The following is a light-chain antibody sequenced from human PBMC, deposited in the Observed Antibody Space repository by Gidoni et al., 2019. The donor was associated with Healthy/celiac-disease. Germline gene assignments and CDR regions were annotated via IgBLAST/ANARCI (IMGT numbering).Light chain of an antibody. CDR1: SSNIGGGCD. CDR2: GNS. CDR3: QSYDSSLCGVV. Sequence: QSVLTQPPSVSGAPGQRVTIACTGSSSNIGGGCDVHRYQQLPGTAPKPLIYGNSNQPSGVPNRFSGSKSGTSASLAITGLQAEDEADYYCQSYDSSLCGVVCDGGTKLTVL. J-gene: IGLJ2*01. V-gene: IGLV1-40*01.